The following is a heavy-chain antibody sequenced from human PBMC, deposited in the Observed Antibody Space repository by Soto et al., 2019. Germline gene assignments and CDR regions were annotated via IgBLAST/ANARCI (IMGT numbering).Heavy chain of an antibody. CDR3: ARAPGVGASYYYYGMDV. CDR2: IYYSGST. CDR1: GGSISSSSYY. J-gene: IGHJ6*02. V-gene: IGHV4-39*01. D-gene: IGHD1-26*01. Sequence: PSETLSLTCTVSGGSISSSSYYWGWIRQPPGKGLEWIGSIYYSGSTYYNPSLKSRVTISVDTSKNQFSLKLSSVTAADTAVYYCARAPGVGASYYYYGMDVWGQGTTVTVSS.